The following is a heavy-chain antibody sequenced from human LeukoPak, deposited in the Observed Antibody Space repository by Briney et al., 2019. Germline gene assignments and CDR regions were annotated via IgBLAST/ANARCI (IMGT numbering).Heavy chain of an antibody. J-gene: IGHJ3*02. CDR2: INHSGST. D-gene: IGHD3-22*01. V-gene: IGHV4-34*01. CDR1: GGSFSSYH. Sequence: PSETLSLTCAVYGGSFSSYHWSWIRQPPGKGLEWIGEINHSGSTNYNPSLKSRVTKSLDTSKNQFSLKLSSVTAADTAVYYCAAASSGYYWDFDIWGQGTLVTVSS. CDR3: AAASSGYYWDFDI.